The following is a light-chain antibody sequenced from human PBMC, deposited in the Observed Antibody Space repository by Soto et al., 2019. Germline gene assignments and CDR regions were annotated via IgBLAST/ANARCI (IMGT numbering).Light chain of an antibody. J-gene: IGLJ1*01. V-gene: IGLV2-14*01. CDR1: SSDVGGYNY. Sequence: QSARTQPASVSGSPGQSITISWTGTSSDVGGYNYVSWYQQHPGKAPKLMIYDVSNRPSGVSNRFSGSKSGNTASLTISGLQAEDEADYYCSSYTSSSTLYVFGTGTKLTVL. CDR2: DVS. CDR3: SSYTSSSTLYV.